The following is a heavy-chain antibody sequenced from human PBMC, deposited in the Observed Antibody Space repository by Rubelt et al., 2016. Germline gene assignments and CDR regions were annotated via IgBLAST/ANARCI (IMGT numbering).Heavy chain of an antibody. D-gene: IGHD4-17*01. Sequence: EVHLLESGGGLVQPGGSLRLSCAASGFTFSSYAMSWVRQAPGKGLEWVSGISGSGGSTYYADSVKGRFTISRDNSKNTLYLQMNSLRAEDTAIYYCAKDGPSLHTYAVNPNAWGQGTLVTVSS. CDR3: AKDGPSLHTYAVNPNA. CDR2: ISGSGGST. J-gene: IGHJ5*02. CDR1: GFTFSSYA. V-gene: IGHV3-23*01.